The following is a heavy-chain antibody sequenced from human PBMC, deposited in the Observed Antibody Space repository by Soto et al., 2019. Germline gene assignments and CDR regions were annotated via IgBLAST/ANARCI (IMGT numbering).Heavy chain of an antibody. D-gene: IGHD2-15*01. J-gene: IGHJ3*02. CDR2: IYPGDSDT. CDR3: ARHYCSGGSCYTSLAFDI. V-gene: IGHV5-51*01. Sequence: PVESLKISCKGSGYSFTSYWIGWVRQMPGKGLEWMGIIYPGDSDTRYSPSFQGQVTISADKSISTAYLQWSSLKASDTAMYYCARHYCSGGSCYTSLAFDIWGQGTMVTVSS. CDR1: GYSFTSYW.